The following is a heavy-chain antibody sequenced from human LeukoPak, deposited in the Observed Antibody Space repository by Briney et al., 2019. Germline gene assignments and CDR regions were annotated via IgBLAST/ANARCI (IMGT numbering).Heavy chain of an antibody. CDR2: MYHSGST. CDR1: GYSISSAYY. V-gene: IGHV4-38-2*01. D-gene: IGHD3-22*01. J-gene: IGHJ4*02. Sequence: TASETLSLTCAVSGYSISSAYYWGWIRQPPGKGLEWIGSMYHSGSTYYNPSLKTRVTISVDTSRNQISLKLTSVTAADTAVYYCALGPVSYFDASGYPSFDFWGQGTLVTVSS. CDR3: ALGPVSYFDASGYPSFDF.